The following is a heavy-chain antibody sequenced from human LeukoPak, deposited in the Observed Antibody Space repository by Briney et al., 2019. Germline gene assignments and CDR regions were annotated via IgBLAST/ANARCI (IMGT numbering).Heavy chain of an antibody. CDR3: ARVYDTYCGGDCPFDY. CDR2: ISSSGSTI. D-gene: IGHD2-21*02. CDR1: GFTFSSYE. V-gene: IGHV3-48*03. J-gene: IGHJ4*02. Sequence: PGGSLRLFCAASGFTFSSYEMNWVRQAPGKGLEWVSYISSSGSTIYYADSVKGRFTISRNNAKNSLYPQMNSLRAEDTAVYYCARVYDTYCGGDCPFDYWGQGTLVTVSS.